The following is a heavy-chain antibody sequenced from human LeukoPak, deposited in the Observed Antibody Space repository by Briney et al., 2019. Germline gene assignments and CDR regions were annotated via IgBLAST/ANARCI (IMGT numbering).Heavy chain of an antibody. CDR1: GGSISSSNW. CDR2: IYHSGST. D-gene: IGHD3-22*01. J-gene: IGHJ4*02. V-gene: IGHV4-4*02. CDR3: ARDPGYYYDSSGSLGYFDY. Sequence: KASETLSLTCAVSGGSISSSNWWSWVRQPPGQGLEWIGEIYHSGSTNYNPSLKSRVTISVDKSKNQFSLKLSSVTAADTAVYYCARDPGYYYDSSGSLGYFDYWGQGTLVTVSS.